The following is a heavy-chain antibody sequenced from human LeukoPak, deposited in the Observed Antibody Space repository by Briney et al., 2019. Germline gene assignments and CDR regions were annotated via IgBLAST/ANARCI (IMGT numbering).Heavy chain of an antibody. V-gene: IGHV4-59*12. D-gene: IGHD3-22*01. J-gene: IGHJ6*02. CDR3: ARYYYDSSGSDYYYGMDV. Sequence: SETLSLTCTVSGGSLHNNYWSWIRQPPGKGLEWIGSMYSSGKSDYSPSLKNRVTMSIDTSKNQFSLKLSSVTAADTAVYYCARYYYDSSGSDYYYGMDVWGQGTTVTVSS. CDR1: GGSLHNNY. CDR2: MYSSGKS.